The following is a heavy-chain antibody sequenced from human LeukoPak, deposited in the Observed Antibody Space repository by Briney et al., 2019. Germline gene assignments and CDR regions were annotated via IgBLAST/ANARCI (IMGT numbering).Heavy chain of an antibody. CDR2: INPTTGGT. CDR3: ATLGEDNTDTPFDY. CDR1: GYTFIDYY. Sequence: GASVKVSCTTSGYTFIDYYIHWIRQAPGQGLEWMGRINPTTGGTDFAQKFQGKVSMTRDTSISTAYMELRRLGSDDTAVYYCATLGEDNTDTPFDYWGQGTLVTVSS. D-gene: IGHD3-16*01. V-gene: IGHV1-2*06. J-gene: IGHJ4*02.